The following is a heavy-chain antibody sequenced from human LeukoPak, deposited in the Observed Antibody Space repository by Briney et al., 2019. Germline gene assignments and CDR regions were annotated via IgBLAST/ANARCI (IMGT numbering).Heavy chain of an antibody. D-gene: IGHD5-24*01. J-gene: IGHJ4*02. Sequence: PSETLSLTCAVYGGSFSGYYWSWIRQPPGKGLEWIGYISYSGSTNYNPSLKSRVTISVDTSKNQFSLKLTSVTAADTAVYYCAREGEMATIWDYWGQGTLVTVSS. V-gene: IGHV4-59*01. CDR1: GGSFSGYY. CDR2: ISYSGST. CDR3: AREGEMATIWDY.